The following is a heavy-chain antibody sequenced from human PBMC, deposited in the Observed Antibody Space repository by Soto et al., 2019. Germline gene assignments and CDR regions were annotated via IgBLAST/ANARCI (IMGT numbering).Heavy chain of an antibody. Sequence: ASETLSLPYTVLWGYSISYYWSWFRQPPGKGLEWIGYIYYSGITDYNPSLKSRVTISVDTSKSQFSLKLSSVTAADTAVYYCARGGGVYYFDYWGQGTLVTVS. D-gene: IGHD2-8*02. CDR3: ARGGGVYYFDY. CDR1: WGYSISYY. V-gene: IGHV4-59*01. CDR2: IYYSGIT. J-gene: IGHJ4*02.